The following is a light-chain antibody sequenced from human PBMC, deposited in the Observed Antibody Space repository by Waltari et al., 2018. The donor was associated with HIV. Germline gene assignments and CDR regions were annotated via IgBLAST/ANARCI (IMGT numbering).Light chain of an antibody. V-gene: IGLV2-23*01. CDR3: CSYAGRNTYV. J-gene: IGLJ1*01. Sequence: QSVLTQPASVSGSPGQSLTISCSGTRRDVGAYNLVSWYRQNPGKAPQVIIFQDTKRPSGISDRFSGSKSGKTASLTISGLRLEDQGNYYCCSYAGRNTYVFGSGTEVSVL. CDR2: QDT. CDR1: RRDVGAYNL.